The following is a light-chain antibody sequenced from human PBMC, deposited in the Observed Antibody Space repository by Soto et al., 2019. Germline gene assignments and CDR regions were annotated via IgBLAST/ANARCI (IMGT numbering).Light chain of an antibody. CDR2: DVS. CDR1: NSDVGGYNY. Sequence: LTQPASVSGSPGQSITISCTGTNSDVGGYNYVSWYQQHPGKAPKLMIYDVSNRPSGVSNRCSGSKSGNTASLTISGLQAEDEADYYCSSYTSSSVVFGGGTKVTVL. CDR3: SSYTSSSVV. V-gene: IGLV2-14*01. J-gene: IGLJ2*01.